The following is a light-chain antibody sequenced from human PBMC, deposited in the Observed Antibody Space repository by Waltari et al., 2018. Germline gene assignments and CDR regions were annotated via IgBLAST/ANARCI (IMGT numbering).Light chain of an antibody. V-gene: IGLV1-44*01. Sequence: QSVLTQPPSASGTPGQRVTIPCSGGRSNIGTNTVSWYHHLPGTAPKLLIYSFNQRPSGVPDRFSGTKSGTSASLVISGLQSEDEADYYCAAWDDSLNGVVFGGGTKVTVL. CDR2: SFN. CDR3: AAWDDSLNGVV. J-gene: IGLJ3*02. CDR1: RSNIGTNT.